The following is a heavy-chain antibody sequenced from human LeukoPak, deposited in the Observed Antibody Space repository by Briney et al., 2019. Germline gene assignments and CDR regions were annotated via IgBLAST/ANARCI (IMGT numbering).Heavy chain of an antibody. V-gene: IGHV3-21*01. CDR3: ARPLGGGTHWGYFDY. Sequence: GGSLRLSCAASGFTFSSYSMNWVRQAPGKGLEWVSSISSSSSYIYYADSVKGRFTISRDNAKNSLYLQMNSLRAEDTAVYYCARPLGGGTHWGYFDYWGQGTLVTVSS. J-gene: IGHJ4*02. CDR2: ISSSSSYI. D-gene: IGHD7-27*01. CDR1: GFTFSSYS.